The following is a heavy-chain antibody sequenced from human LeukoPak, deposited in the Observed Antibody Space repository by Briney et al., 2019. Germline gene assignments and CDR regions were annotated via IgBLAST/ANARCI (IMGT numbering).Heavy chain of an antibody. CDR3: ARATPSGMREFSWFDP. D-gene: IGHD2-8*01. Sequence: GESLKISCKGSGYSFTSYWIGWVRLMPGKGLEWMGIIYPGDSDTRYSPSFQGQVTISADKSISTAYLQWSSLKASDTAMYYCARATPSGMREFSWFDPWGQGTLVTVSS. CDR2: IYPGDSDT. J-gene: IGHJ5*02. V-gene: IGHV5-51*01. CDR1: GYSFTSYW.